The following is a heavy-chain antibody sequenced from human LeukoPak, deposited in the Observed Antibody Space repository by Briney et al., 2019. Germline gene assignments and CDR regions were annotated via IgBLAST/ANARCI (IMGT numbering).Heavy chain of an antibody. V-gene: IGHV4-34*01. CDR3: ARRRWGATTYRTSEYYFDY. CDR1: GGSFSGYY. D-gene: IGHD1-26*01. J-gene: IGHJ4*02. Sequence: SETLSLTCAVYGGSFSGYYWSWIRQPPGRGLEWIGEINHSGSTNYNPSLKSRVTISVDTSKNQFSLKLSSVTAADTAVYYCARRRWGATTYRTSEYYFDYWGQGTLVTVSS. CDR2: INHSGST.